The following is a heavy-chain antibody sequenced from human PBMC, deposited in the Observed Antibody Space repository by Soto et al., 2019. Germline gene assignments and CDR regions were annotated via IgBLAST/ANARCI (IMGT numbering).Heavy chain of an antibody. CDR3: ARGYQNIVLMVYASNWFDP. D-gene: IGHD2-8*01. CDR2: MNPNSGNT. J-gene: IGHJ5*02. Sequence: GASVKVSCKASGYTFTSYDINWVRQATGQGLEWMGWMNPNSGNTGYAQKFQGRVTMTRNTSISTAYMELSSLRSEDTAVYYCARGYQNIVLMVYASNWFDPWGQGXLVTVYS. V-gene: IGHV1-8*01. CDR1: GYTFTSYD.